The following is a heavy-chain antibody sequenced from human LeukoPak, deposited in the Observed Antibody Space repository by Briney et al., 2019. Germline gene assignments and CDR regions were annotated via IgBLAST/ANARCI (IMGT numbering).Heavy chain of an antibody. Sequence: PGGSLRLSCAASGFTFRNYAMSWVRQGPGKGLEWVAAVSGSGGNTYHADSVKGRFTISRDNSKTPLYLQMNSLRAEDTAVYFCVMDRNDYSDNFFDYWGQGTLVTVSS. CDR1: GFTFRNYA. CDR3: VMDRNDYSDNFFDY. J-gene: IGHJ4*02. V-gene: IGHV3-23*01. D-gene: IGHD4-17*01. CDR2: VSGSGGNT.